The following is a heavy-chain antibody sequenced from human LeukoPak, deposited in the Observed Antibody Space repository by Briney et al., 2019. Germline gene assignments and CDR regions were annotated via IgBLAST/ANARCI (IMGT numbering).Heavy chain of an antibody. CDR2: INPNSGGT. Sequence: ASVKVSCKASEYTFTGYYMHWVRQAPGQGLEWMGWINPNSGGTNYAQKFQGRVTMTRDTSISTAYMELSRLRSDDTAVYYCARVGAPKSDAFDIWGQGTMVTVSS. J-gene: IGHJ3*02. CDR1: EYTFTGYY. V-gene: IGHV1-2*02. CDR3: ARVGAPKSDAFDI. D-gene: IGHD1-26*01.